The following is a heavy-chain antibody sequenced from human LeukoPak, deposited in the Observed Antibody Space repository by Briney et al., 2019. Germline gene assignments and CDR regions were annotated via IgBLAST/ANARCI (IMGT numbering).Heavy chain of an antibody. CDR2: ISSSSSYI. Sequence: PGGSLRLSCAASGFTFSSYSMNWVRQAPGKGLEWVSSISSSSSYIYYADSVKGRFTISRDNAKNSLYLQMNSLRAADTAVYYCARDSSYGYGAFDYWGQGTLVTVSS. V-gene: IGHV3-21*01. D-gene: IGHD5-18*01. J-gene: IGHJ4*02. CDR1: GFTFSSYS. CDR3: ARDSSYGYGAFDY.